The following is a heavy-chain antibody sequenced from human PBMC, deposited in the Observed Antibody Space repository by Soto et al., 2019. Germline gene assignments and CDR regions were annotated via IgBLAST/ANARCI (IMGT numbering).Heavy chain of an antibody. CDR2: IYYSGST. J-gene: IGHJ4*02. CDR1: GGSISSYY. V-gene: IGHV4-59*12. Sequence: PSETLSLTCTVSGGSISSYYWSWIRQPPGKGLEWIGYIYYSGSTNYNPSLKSRVTISVDTSKNQFSLRLSSVTAADTAVFYCARNMGVAAAPFDFWGQGTLVTVSS. CDR3: ARNMGVAAAPFDF. D-gene: IGHD2-15*01.